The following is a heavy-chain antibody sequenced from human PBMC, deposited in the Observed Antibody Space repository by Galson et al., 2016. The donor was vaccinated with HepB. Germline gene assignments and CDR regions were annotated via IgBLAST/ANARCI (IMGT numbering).Heavy chain of an antibody. Sequence: SLRLSCAASGSAVSNNYMMWVRQAPGKGLEWVSDIYAGGSTNYADSVEGRFTISRDNSQNTLYLQMNSLRPEDTAVYYCASPLTGLAYWGQGTLVAVSS. CDR1: GSAVSNNY. V-gene: IGHV3-66*02. CDR3: ASPLTGLAY. J-gene: IGHJ4*02. CDR2: IYAGGST. D-gene: IGHD7-27*01.